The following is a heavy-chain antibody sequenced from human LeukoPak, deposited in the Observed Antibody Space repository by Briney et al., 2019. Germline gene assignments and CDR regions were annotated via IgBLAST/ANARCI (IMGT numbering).Heavy chain of an antibody. V-gene: IGHV4-4*07. CDR3: ARARGSSSWYGDLGY. CDR2: IYSSGST. Sequence: SETLSLTCIVSGGSISSYYWSWIRQPAGKGLEWIGRIYSSGSTNYNPSLKSRVTISVDNSKSQFSLKLSSVTAADTAVYYCARARGSSSWYGDLGYWGQGTLVTVSS. D-gene: IGHD6-13*01. J-gene: IGHJ4*02. CDR1: GGSISSYY.